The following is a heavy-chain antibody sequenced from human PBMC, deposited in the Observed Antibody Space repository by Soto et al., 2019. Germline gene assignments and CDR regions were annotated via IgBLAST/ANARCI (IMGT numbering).Heavy chain of an antibody. J-gene: IGHJ4*02. CDR1: GGSIRSGGYY. V-gene: IGHV4-31*03. Sequence: SETLSLTCTVSGGSIRSGGYYWSWLRQHPGKGLEWIGYIYYSGSTYYNPSLKSRVTISVDTSKNQFSLKLSSVTAADTAVYYCARGVLRYFDWLPTRTKFDYWGQGTLVTVSS. CDR2: IYYSGST. D-gene: IGHD3-9*01. CDR3: ARGVLRYFDWLPTRTKFDY.